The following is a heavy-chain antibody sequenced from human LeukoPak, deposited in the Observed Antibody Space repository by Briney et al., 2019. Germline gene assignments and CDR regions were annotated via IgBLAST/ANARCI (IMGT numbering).Heavy chain of an antibody. D-gene: IGHD1-20*01. CDR1: GTSFSGYY. CDR3: ARDNWSGSPDAFDI. J-gene: IGHJ3*02. V-gene: IGHV4-34*01. CDR2: SNHSGST. Sequence: SETLSLTCAVYGTSFSGYYWSWIRQPPGKGLEWIGESNHSGSTNYNPSLKSRVTISVDTSKNQFSLKLSSVTAADTAVYYCARDNWSGSPDAFDIWGQGTMVAVSS.